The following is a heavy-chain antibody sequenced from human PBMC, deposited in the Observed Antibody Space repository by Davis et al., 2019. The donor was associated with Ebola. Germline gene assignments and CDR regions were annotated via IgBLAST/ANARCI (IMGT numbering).Heavy chain of an antibody. V-gene: IGHV4-34*01. CDR3: ARDVTGTTGH. CDR2: INHSGST. CDR1: GGSFSGYY. D-gene: IGHD1-7*01. Sequence: PSETLSLTCAVYGGSFSGYYWSWIRQPPGKGLEWIGEINHSGSTNYNPSLKSRVTISVDTSKNQFSLKLSSVTAADTAVYYCARDVTGTTGHWGQGTLVTVSS. J-gene: IGHJ4*02.